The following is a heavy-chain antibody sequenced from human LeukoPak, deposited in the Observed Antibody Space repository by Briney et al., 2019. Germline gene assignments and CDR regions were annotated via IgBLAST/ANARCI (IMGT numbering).Heavy chain of an antibody. V-gene: IGHV1-2*02. CDR2: INPNSGGT. J-gene: IGHJ4*02. Sequence: ASVKVSCKASRYTFTGYYMHWVRQAPGQGLEWMGWINPNSGGTNYAQKFQGRVTMTRDTSISTAYMELSRLRSDDTAVYYCAKQAEEQWLLIDYWGQGTLVTVSS. D-gene: IGHD6-19*01. CDR3: AKQAEEQWLLIDY. CDR1: RYTFTGYY.